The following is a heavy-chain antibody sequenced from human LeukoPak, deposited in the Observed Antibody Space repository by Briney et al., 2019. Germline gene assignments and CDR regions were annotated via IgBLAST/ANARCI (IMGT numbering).Heavy chain of an antibody. J-gene: IGHJ4*02. V-gene: IGHV4-39*06. D-gene: IGHD2-2*01. CDR1: GGSISSSSYY. CDR3: ARQAKGYCSSTSCYPEHY. Sequence: SETLSLTCTVSGGSISSSSYYWGWIRQPPGKGLEWIGSIYYSGSTYYNPSLKSRVTISVDTSKNQFPLKLSSVTAADTAVYYCARQAKGYCSSTSCYPEHYWGQGTLVTVSS. CDR2: IYYSGST.